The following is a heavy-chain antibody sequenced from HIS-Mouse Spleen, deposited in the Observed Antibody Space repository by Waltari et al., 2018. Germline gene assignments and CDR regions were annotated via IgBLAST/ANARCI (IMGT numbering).Heavy chain of an antibody. CDR3: AHLTTKSTVVTPGHYFDY. D-gene: IGHD4-17*01. V-gene: IGHV2-5*02. J-gene: IGHJ4*02. CDR1: GFSLRTRGVG. CDR2: IYWDDDK. Sequence: QITLKESGPTLVKPTQTLTLTCTFSGFSLRTRGVGVGWIRQPPGKALEWLALIYWDDDKRYSPSLKSRLTITKDTSKNQVVLTVTNMDPVDTASYYCAHLTTKSTVVTPGHYFDYWGQGTLVTVSS.